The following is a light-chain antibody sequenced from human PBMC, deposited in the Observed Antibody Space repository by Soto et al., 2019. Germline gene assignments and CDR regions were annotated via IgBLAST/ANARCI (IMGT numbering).Light chain of an antibody. CDR1: QRVSSSY. CDR2: GAS. J-gene: IGKJ5*01. Sequence: EIVLTQSPGNLSLSPGERATLSCRASQRVSSSYLAWYQQKPGQAPRLLIYGASSRATGIPDRFSGSGSGTDFTLTISRLEHEEFTVYYCQQYGSSITFGQGTRLEIK. V-gene: IGKV3-20*01. CDR3: QQYGSSIT.